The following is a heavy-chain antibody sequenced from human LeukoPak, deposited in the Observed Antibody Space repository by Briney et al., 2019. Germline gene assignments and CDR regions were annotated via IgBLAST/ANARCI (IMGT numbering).Heavy chain of an antibody. D-gene: IGHD5-12*01. CDR2: IKQDGSEK. CDR1: GFTFSSYS. J-gene: IGHJ6*03. CDR3: ARAGSRWGYGRYYYYMDV. V-gene: IGHV3-7*01. Sequence: QPGGSLRLSCAASGFTFSSYSMNWVRQAPGKGLEWVANIKQDGSEKYYVDSVKGRFTISRDNAKNSLFLQMNSLRAEDTAVYYCARAGSRWGYGRYYYYMDVWGKGTTVTISS.